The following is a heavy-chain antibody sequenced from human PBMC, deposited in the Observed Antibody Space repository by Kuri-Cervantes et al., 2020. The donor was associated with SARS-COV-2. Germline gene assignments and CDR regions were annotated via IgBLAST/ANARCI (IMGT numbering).Heavy chain of an antibody. V-gene: IGHV4-38-2*02. Sequence: ECLRLSCAVSGYSISSGYYWGWIRQPPGKGLEWIGGIYHSGSTYYNPSLKSRVTIPVDTSKNQFSLKLSSVTAADTAVYYCARDPGIAVAGGFDYWGQGTLVTVSS. CDR3: ARDPGIAVAGGFDY. CDR1: GYSISSGYY. J-gene: IGHJ4*02. CDR2: IYHSGST. D-gene: IGHD6-19*01.